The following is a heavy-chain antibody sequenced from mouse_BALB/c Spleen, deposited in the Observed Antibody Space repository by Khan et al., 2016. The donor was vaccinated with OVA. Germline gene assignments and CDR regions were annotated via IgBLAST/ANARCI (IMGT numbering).Heavy chain of an antibody. CDR1: GFSFSSYS. Sequence: DVRLVESGGDLVRPGGSLKLSCAASGFSFSSYSMSWVRQTPDKRLEWVATISSGGDYTYYPDSVKGRFTISRDNAKNTLYLHMSSLKSEDTAIXYCASHLTGSFAYWGQGTLVTVSA. J-gene: IGHJ3*01. CDR3: ASHLTGSFAY. D-gene: IGHD4-1*01. V-gene: IGHV5-6*02. CDR2: ISSGGDYT.